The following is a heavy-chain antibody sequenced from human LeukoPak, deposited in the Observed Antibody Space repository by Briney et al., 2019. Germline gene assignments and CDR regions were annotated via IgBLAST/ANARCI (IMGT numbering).Heavy chain of an antibody. D-gene: IGHD2-2*01. CDR2: ISGSGGNT. Sequence: GGSLRLSCAASGFTFKRYHMSWVRQAPGKGLEWVSSISGSGGNTYYADSVKGRFTISRDNSKNTLYLQMNSLRAEDTAVYYCARSFRRVVVVPAASSLGWFDPWGQGTLVTVSS. CDR1: GFTFKRYH. CDR3: ARSFRRVVVVPAASSLGWFDP. V-gene: IGHV3-23*01. J-gene: IGHJ5*02.